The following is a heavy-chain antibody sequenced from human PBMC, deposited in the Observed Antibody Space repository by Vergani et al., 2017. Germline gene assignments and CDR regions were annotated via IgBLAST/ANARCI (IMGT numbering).Heavy chain of an antibody. V-gene: IGHV3-23*01. J-gene: IGHJ1*01. Sequence: EVQLLESGGGLVQPGGSLRLSCAASGLTFSSYAMSWVRQAPGKGLEWVSAISGSGDGTYYADSVKGRFTMSRDNSQTTVFLQMNSLRADDSAVYYCTKAGQYDSDNFHDSWGQGALVTVAS. CDR3: TKAGQYDSDNFHDS. D-gene: IGHD3-22*01. CDR2: ISGSGDGT. CDR1: GLTFSSYA.